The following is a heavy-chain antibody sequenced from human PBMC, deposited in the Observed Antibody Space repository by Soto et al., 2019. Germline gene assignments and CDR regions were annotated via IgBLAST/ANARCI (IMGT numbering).Heavy chain of an antibody. J-gene: IGHJ3*02. CDR2: IYYSGST. D-gene: IGHD4-17*01. V-gene: IGHV4-31*03. Sequence: QVQLQESGPGLVKPSQTLSLTCTVCGGSISSGGYYWSWIRQHPGKGLEWIGYIYYSGSTYYNPSLKSRVTISVDTSKNQFSLKLSSVTAADTAAYYCASDATTVVTPFAFDIWGQGTMVTVSS. CDR3: ASDATTVVTPFAFDI. CDR1: GGSISSGGYY.